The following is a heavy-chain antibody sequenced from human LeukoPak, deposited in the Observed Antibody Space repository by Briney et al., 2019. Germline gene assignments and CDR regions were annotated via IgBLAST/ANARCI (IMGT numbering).Heavy chain of an antibody. Sequence: GGSLRLSCAASGFTFDDHGMSWVRQAPGKGLEWVSDINWNGGSTGYADSVKGRFTISRDNAKNSLYLQMNSLRAEDTALYYCARDTRYGSGSPSFNYWGQGTLVTVSS. D-gene: IGHD3-10*01. J-gene: IGHJ4*02. V-gene: IGHV3-20*04. CDR3: ARDTRYGSGSPSFNY. CDR1: GFTFDDHG. CDR2: INWNGGST.